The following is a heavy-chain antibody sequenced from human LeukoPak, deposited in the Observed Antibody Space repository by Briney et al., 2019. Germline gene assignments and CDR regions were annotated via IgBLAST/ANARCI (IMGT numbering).Heavy chain of an antibody. Sequence: GGSLRLSCAASGFTFSSSWLHWVRQAPEKGLVWVSRINERGSSTSYADSVKGRFTISRDNAKNTLYLQMNSLRADDTAVYYCAGGRLVAASKAVAIDYWGQGTLVTVSS. V-gene: IGHV3-74*01. CDR2: INERGSST. D-gene: IGHD5-12*01. CDR1: GFTFSSSW. J-gene: IGHJ4*02. CDR3: AGGRLVAASKAVAIDY.